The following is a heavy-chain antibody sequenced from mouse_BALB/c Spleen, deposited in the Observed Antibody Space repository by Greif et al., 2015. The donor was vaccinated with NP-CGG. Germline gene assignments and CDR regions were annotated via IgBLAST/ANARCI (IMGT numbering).Heavy chain of an antibody. D-gene: IGHD2-3*01. CDR3: ASNYDGYYPAY. CDR1: GFTFSSYA. CDR2: ISSGGST. J-gene: IGHJ3*01. V-gene: IGHV5-6-5*01. Sequence: EVKLVESGGGLVKPGGSLKLSCAASGFTFSSYAMSWVRQTPEKRLEWVASISSGGSTYYPDSVKGRFTISRDNARNILYLQMSSLRSEDTAMYYCASNYDGYYPAYWGQGTLVTVSA.